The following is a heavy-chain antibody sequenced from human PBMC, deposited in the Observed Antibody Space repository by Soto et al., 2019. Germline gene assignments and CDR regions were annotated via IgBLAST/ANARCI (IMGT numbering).Heavy chain of an antibody. Sequence: SQTLSLTCVIFGDSVSSNIPTWNWIGQSPSRGLEWLGRTYYRSKWSSEYAVSVRGRITISPDTSRNQFYLQLNSVTPDDTAVYYCARGSYNIGRTFDYWGQGTLVTVSS. CDR2: TYYRSKWSS. CDR1: GDSVSSNIPT. J-gene: IGHJ4*02. D-gene: IGHD1-20*01. CDR3: ARGSYNIGRTFDY. V-gene: IGHV6-1*01.